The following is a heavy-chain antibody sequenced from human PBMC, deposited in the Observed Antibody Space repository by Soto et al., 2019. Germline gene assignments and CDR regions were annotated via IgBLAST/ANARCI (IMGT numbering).Heavy chain of an antibody. D-gene: IGHD2-21*01. CDR1: GGSISSDDYY. CDR2: IYFSGNT. Sequence: QVQLQESGPGLVKPSQTLSLTCTVSGGSISSDDYYWSRIRQSPGRGLEWIGYIYFSGNTYYNPSLKSRLTISIDASKNQFSLKLRSVTAADTAVYYCARSTGRYWGQGTLVTVSS. V-gene: IGHV4-30-4*01. J-gene: IGHJ4*02. CDR3: ARSTGRY.